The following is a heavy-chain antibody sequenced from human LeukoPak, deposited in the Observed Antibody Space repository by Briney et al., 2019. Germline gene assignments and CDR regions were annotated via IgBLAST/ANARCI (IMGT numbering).Heavy chain of an antibody. CDR2: IYYSGST. CDR1: GGSISSSSYY. Sequence: KPSETLSLTCTVSGGSISSSSYYWGWIRQPPGKGLEWIGTIYYSGSTNYNPSLKSRVTISVDTSKNQFSLKLSSVTAADTAVYYCARHKDSSSWSACDYWGEGTLVTVSS. D-gene: IGHD6-13*01. J-gene: IGHJ4*02. V-gene: IGHV4-39*01. CDR3: ARHKDSSSWSACDY.